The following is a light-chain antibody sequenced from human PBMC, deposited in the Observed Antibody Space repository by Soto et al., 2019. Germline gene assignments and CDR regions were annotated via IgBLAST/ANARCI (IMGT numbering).Light chain of an antibody. Sequence: HSVLTQPPSVSGAPGQRVTISCTGSSSNIGAGYDVHWYQHLPGTAPKLLIYGNNNRPSGVPDRFSGSKSGTSASLAITGLQAEDEADYYCQSYDTNLSAWVFGGGTQLTVL. CDR3: QSYDTNLSAWV. CDR2: GNN. J-gene: IGLJ3*02. V-gene: IGLV1-40*01. CDR1: SSNIGAGYD.